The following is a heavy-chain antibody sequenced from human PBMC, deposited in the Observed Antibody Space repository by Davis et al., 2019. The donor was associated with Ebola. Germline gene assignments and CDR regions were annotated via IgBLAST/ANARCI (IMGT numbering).Heavy chain of an antibody. CDR3: AKDPSAMVQVWSLSYWFDP. V-gene: IGHV3-23*01. CDR1: GFTFSSYA. CDR2: ISGSGGST. D-gene: IGHD5-18*01. Sequence: GESLKISCAASGFTFSSYAMSWVRQAPGKGLEWVSAISGSGGSTYYADSVKGRFTISRDNSKNTLYLQMNSLRAEDTAVYYCAKDPSAMVQVWSLSYWFDPWGQGTLVTVSS. J-gene: IGHJ5*02.